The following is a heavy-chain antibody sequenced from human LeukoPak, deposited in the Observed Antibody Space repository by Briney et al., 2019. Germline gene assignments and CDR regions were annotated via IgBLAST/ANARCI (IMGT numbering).Heavy chain of an antibody. CDR3: ARRDYGPMDV. CDR1: GYSFANYW. Sequence: GESLKISCQGSGYSFANYWIGWVRQMPGKGLEWMGLNYPDDSNTRYSPSFQGQVTFSADTSINTAYLQWSSLKASDTAMYYCARRDYGPMDVWGQGTTVTVSS. J-gene: IGHJ6*02. CDR2: NYPDDSNT. D-gene: IGHD4-17*01. V-gene: IGHV5-51*01.